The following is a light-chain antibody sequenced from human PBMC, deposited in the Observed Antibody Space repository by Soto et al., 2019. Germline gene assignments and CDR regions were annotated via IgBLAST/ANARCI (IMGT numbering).Light chain of an antibody. J-gene: IGKJ1*01. V-gene: IGKV3-11*02. CDR2: GAS. Sequence: EIVLTQSPATLSLSPGERATLFCRASQRLTSYLAWYQQKPGQAPRLLIYGASNRATGIPARFSGSGSGGDFTLTISSLEPEDFAVYYCQQRSTWPTFGQGTKVEIK. CDR1: QRLTSY. CDR3: QQRSTWPT.